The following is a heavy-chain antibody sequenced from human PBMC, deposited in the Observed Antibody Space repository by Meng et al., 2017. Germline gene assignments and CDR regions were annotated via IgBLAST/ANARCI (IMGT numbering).Heavy chain of an antibody. J-gene: IGHJ4*02. CDR1: GYTFTSYY. CDR2: INPSGGST. V-gene: IGHV1-46*01. D-gene: IGHD2-21*02. CDR3: ARASNNRGDADYFDY. Sequence: ASVKVSCKASGYTFTSYYMHWVRQAPGQGLEWMGIINPSGGSTSYAQKFQGRVTMTRDTSTSTVYMELSSLRSEDTAVYYCARASNNRGDADYFDYWGQGTLVTVSS.